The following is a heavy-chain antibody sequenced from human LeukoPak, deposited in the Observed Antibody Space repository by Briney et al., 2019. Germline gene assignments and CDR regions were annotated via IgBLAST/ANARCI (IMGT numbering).Heavy chain of an antibody. J-gene: IGHJ4*02. CDR2: ISYDGSNI. Sequence: GGSLRLSCAASGFTFSSYGMRWVRQAPGKGLEWVAVISYDGSNIYYADSVKGRFTISRDNSKNTLYLQMNSLRAEDTAVYYCVKDWVDTAMVTGALWGQGTLVTVLS. CDR3: VKDWVDTAMVTGAL. CDR1: GFTFSSYG. V-gene: IGHV3-30*18. D-gene: IGHD5-18*01.